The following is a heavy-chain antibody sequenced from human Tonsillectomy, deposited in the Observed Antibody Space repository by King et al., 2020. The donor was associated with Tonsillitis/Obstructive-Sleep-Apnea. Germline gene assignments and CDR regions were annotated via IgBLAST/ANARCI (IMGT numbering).Heavy chain of an antibody. V-gene: IGHV3-30*18. D-gene: IGHD6-19*01. Sequence: QLVQSGGGVVQPGRSLRLSCAASGFTFSTYGMHWVRQAPGKGLEWVAVISYDGSNKYYADSVKGRFTISRDNSKNTLYLQMNSLRAEDTAVYYCAKDLYSNGWYEVDYWGQGTLVTVFS. CDR3: AKDLYSNGWYEVDY. CDR2: ISYDGSNK. J-gene: IGHJ4*02. CDR1: GFTFSTYG.